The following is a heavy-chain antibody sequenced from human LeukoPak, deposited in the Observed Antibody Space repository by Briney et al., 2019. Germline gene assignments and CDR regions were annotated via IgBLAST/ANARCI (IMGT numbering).Heavy chain of an antibody. Sequence: PSETLSLTCTVSGGSISSYYWSWIRQPPGKGLEWIGYIYYSGSTNYNPSLKSRVTISVDTSKKHFSLERSSWTAANPAVYYCARHPLSSPGEMATITYYFDYWGQGTLVTVSS. D-gene: IGHD5-24*01. CDR3: ARHPLSSPGEMATITYYFDY. J-gene: IGHJ4*02. CDR1: GGSISSYY. V-gene: IGHV4-59*08. CDR2: IYYSGST.